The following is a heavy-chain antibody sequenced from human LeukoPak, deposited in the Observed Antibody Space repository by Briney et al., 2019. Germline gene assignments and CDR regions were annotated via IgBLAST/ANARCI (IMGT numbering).Heavy chain of an antibody. V-gene: IGHV1-18*01. CDR2: ISAYNGIT. CDR1: GYTFTSYG. D-gene: IGHD4-23*01. CDR3: ARDNYGGNDNWFDP. J-gene: IGHJ5*02. Sequence: ASVKVSCKASGYTFTSYGISWVRQAPGQGLEWMGWISAYNGITNYAQKLQGRVTMTTDTSTSTAYMELRSLRSDDTAVYYCARDNYGGNDNWFDPWGQGTLVTVSS.